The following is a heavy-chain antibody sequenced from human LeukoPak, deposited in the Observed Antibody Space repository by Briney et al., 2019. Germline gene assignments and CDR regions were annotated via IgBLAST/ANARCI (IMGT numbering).Heavy chain of an antibody. CDR1: GFSFSTYS. J-gene: IGHJ4*02. D-gene: IGHD3-22*01. CDR2: ISSTASPT. CDR3: TRAVWLIRKIDY. Sequence: GGSLRLSCAASGFSFSTYSMTWVRQAPGKGLEWIAYISSTASPTYYADSVKGRFTVSRDDAKHSLYLQMNSLRDEDTAVYYCTRAVWLIRKIDYWGQGTLVTVFS. V-gene: IGHV3-48*02.